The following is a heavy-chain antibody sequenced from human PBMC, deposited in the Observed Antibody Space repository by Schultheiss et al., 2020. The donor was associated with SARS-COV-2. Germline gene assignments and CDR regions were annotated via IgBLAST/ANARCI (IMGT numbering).Heavy chain of an antibody. CDR2: ISYDGSNK. V-gene: IGHV3-30*12. CDR1: GFTFSSYG. J-gene: IGHJ3*02. CDR3: VRDTGGFAFDI. Sequence: GGSLRLSCAASGFTFSSYGMHWVRQAPGKGLEWVAVISYDGSNKYYADSVKGRFTISRDNSKNTLYLQMNSLRAEDTAVYYCVRDTGGFAFDIWGQGTMVTVSS. D-gene: IGHD3-10*01.